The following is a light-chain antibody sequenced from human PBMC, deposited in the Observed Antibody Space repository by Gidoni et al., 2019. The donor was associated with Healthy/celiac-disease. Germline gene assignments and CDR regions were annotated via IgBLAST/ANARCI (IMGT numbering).Light chain of an antibody. CDR1: SSNIGNNY. CDR2: DNN. J-gene: IGLJ1*01. Sequence: QSVFTQPPSVCAAPGQYVTISCSGSSSNIGNNYVSWYPQLPGTAPKLLIYDNNKRPSGIPDRFSGSKSGTSATLGITGLQTGDEADYYCGTWDSSLSDFYVFGTGTKVTVL. V-gene: IGLV1-51*01. CDR3: GTWDSSLSDFYV.